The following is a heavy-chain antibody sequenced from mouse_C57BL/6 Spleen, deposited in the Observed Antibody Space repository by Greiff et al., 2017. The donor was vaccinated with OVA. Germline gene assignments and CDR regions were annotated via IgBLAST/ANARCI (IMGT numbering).Heavy chain of an antibody. CDR1: GYAFSSSW. D-gene: IGHD2-5*01. J-gene: IGHJ2*01. V-gene: IGHV1-82*01. Sequence: QVQLKQSGPELVKPGASVKISCKASGYAFSSSWMNWVKQRPGKGLEWIGRIYPGDGDTNYNGKFKGKATLTADKSSSTAYMQLSSLTSEDSAVYFCARGSNHYFDYWGQGTTLTVSS. CDR3: ARGSNHYFDY. CDR2: IYPGDGDT.